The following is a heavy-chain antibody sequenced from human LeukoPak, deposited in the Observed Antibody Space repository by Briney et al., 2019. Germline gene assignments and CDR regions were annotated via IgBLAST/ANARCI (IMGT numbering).Heavy chain of an antibody. CDR3: ARGELALYFDY. V-gene: IGHV4-59*01. CDR2: IYYSGST. CDR1: GGSISSYY. J-gene: IGHJ4*02. D-gene: IGHD1-1*01. Sequence: SETLSLTCTVSGGSISSYYWSWIRQPPGKGLEWIGYIYYSGSTNHNPSLKSRVTISVDTSKNQFSLKLSSVTAADTAVYYCARGELALYFDYWGQGTLVTVSS.